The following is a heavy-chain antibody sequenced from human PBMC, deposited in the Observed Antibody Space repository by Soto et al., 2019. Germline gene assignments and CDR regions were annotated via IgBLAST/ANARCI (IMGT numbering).Heavy chain of an antibody. CDR2: IIPIFGTA. V-gene: IGHV1-69*13. J-gene: IGHJ2*01. CDR1: VGTFSSYA. D-gene: IGHD2-2*02. CDR3: ASDYCSSTSCYTRYFDL. Sequence: GASVKVSCKASVGTFSSYASSGVRQAPGQGLEWMGGIIPIFGTANYAQKFQGRVTITADESTSTAYMELSSLRYEDTAVYYCASDYCSSTSCYTRYFDLWGRGTLVTVSS.